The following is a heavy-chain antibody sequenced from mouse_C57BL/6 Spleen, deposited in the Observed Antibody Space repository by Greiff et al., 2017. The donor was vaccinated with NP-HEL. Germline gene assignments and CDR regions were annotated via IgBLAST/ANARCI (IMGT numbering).Heavy chain of an antibody. V-gene: IGHV5-9*01. Sequence: EVKLMESGGGLVKPGGSLKLSCAASGFTFSSYTMSWVRQTPEKRLEWVATISGGGGNTYYPDSVKGRFTISRDNAKNTLYLQMSSLRSEDTALYYCARHYYGNYGEYFDYWGQGTTLTVSS. CDR1: GFTFSSYT. J-gene: IGHJ2*01. CDR2: ISGGGGNT. D-gene: IGHD2-1*01. CDR3: ARHYYGNYGEYFDY.